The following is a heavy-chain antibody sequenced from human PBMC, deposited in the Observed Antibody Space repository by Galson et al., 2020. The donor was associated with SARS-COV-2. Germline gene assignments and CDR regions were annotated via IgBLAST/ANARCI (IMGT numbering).Heavy chain of an antibody. V-gene: IGHV3-64D*06. J-gene: IGHJ4*02. CDR3: VLLRTRFLGGSHLDS. Sequence: GESLKISCLASGFTFSNYAMFWVRQAPGKGLEYVSVIKSSGGDTYYAQSVKGRFVISRDNSRDTLFLQMNTLRSEDTAIYYCVLLRTRFLGGSHLDSWGQGTRFTVSS. CDR2: IKSSGGDT. D-gene: IGHD1-26*01. CDR1: GFTFSNYA.